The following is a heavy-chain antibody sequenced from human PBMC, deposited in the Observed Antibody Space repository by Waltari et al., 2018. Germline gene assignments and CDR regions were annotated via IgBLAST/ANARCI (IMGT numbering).Heavy chain of an antibody. V-gene: IGHV1-8*01. Sequence: QVQLVQSGAEVQKPGASVKVSCKASGYTFTSSDINWVRQATGQGLEWMGWMNPNSGNTGYAQKFQGRVTMTRNTSISTAYMELSSLRSEDTAVYYCARAWELPASCDYWGQGTLVTVSS. D-gene: IGHD1-26*01. CDR1: GYTFTSSD. CDR3: ARAWELPASCDY. CDR2: MNPNSGNT. J-gene: IGHJ4*02.